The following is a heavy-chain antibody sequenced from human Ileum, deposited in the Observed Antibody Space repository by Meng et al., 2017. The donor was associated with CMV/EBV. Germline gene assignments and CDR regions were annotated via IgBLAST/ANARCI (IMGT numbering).Heavy chain of an antibody. Sequence: TFSSYDINWVRQTTGQGLEWMGWMNPNSGNTGYAQRFQGRVTMTRNTSINTAHMELTSLTSEDTAVYYCARAEDVWWNAVDRLGCAYWGQGALVTVSS. J-gene: IGHJ4*02. CDR1: TFSSYD. V-gene: IGHV1-8*02. D-gene: IGHD2-21*01. CDR3: ARAEDVWWNAVDRLGCAY. CDR2: MNPNSGNT.